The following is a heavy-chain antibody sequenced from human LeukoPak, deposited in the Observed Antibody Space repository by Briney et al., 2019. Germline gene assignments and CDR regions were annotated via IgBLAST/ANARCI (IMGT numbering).Heavy chain of an antibody. CDR2: IYTSGST. J-gene: IGHJ4*02. CDR1: GGSISSYY. CDR3: ARLNSSSSALLDY. D-gene: IGHD6-6*01. Sequence: SETLYLTCTISGGSISSYYWSWIRQPPGKGLEWIGYIYTSGSTNYNPSLKSRVTISVDTSKNQFSLKLSSVTAADTAVYYCARLNSSSSALLDYWGQGTLVTVSS. V-gene: IGHV4-4*09.